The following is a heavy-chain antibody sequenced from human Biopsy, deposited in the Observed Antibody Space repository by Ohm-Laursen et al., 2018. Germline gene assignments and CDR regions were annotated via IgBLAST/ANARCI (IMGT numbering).Heavy chain of an antibody. CDR2: MSPNTGNT. J-gene: IGHJ4*02. D-gene: IGHD5-18*01. CDR1: GYTFTSHD. V-gene: IGHV1-8*01. CDR3: ARWDTTLGRSLDS. Sequence: ASANVSCKASGYTFTSHDINWVRQATGQGLEWMGWMSPNTGNTVYAQRFQDRVTMTSDTSTGTAYMELTSLTADDTAVYFCARWDTTLGRSLDSWGQGSLVTVSS.